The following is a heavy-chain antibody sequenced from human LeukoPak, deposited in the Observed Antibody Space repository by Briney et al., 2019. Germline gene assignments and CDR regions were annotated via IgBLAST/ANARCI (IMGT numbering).Heavy chain of an antibody. J-gene: IGHJ4*02. CDR2: ISSSSRYI. CDR3: ARESFYDGDY. V-gene: IGHV3-21*01. CDR1: GFTFSSYS. Sequence: GGCLRLSCAASGFTFSSYSMNWVRQAPGKGLEWVSSISSSSRYIYYADSVKGRFTISRDNAKKSLYLQMNSLRAEDTAVYYCARESFYDGDYWGQGTLVTVSS. D-gene: IGHD2-2*01.